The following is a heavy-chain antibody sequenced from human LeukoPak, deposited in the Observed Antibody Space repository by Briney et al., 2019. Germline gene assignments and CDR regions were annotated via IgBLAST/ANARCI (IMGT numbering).Heavy chain of an antibody. CDR2: VDPEDGEI. D-gene: IGHD2-8*01. CDR3: ALVYWAFDI. CDR1: GYTFTDYY. J-gene: IGHJ3*02. Sequence: ASVKVSCKVSGYTFTDYYMHWVQQAPGKGLEWMGLVDPEDGEIIYAEKFQGRVTITADTSTDTAYMELSSLRSEDTAVYYCALVYWAFDIWGQGTMVTVSS. V-gene: IGHV1-69-2*01.